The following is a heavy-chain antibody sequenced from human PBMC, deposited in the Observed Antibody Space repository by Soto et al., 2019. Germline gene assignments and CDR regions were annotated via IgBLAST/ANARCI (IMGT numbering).Heavy chain of an antibody. V-gene: IGHV1-69*13. CDR3: VRVAFYDYGGNREFDY. CDR2: IIPIFGTA. CDR1: GGTFSSYA. J-gene: IGHJ4*02. Sequence: SVKVSCKASGGTFSSYAISWVRQAPGQGLEWMGGIIPIFGTANYAQKFQGRVTITADESTSTAYMELSSLRSEDTAVYYCVRVAFYDYGGNREFDYWGQGTLVTVSS. D-gene: IGHD4-17*01.